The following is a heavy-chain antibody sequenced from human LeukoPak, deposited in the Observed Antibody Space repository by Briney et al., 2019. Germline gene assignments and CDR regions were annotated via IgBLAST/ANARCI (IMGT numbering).Heavy chain of an antibody. J-gene: IGHJ3*02. Sequence: SETLSLTCTVSGGSISSSSYYWGWIRQPPGKGLEWIGRIYYSGSTYYNPSLKSRVTISVDTIKNQISLKLSSVTAADTAVYYCARRGLGYCSSTSCPDAFDIWGQGTMVTVSS. CDR3: ARRGLGYCSSTSCPDAFDI. CDR2: IYYSGST. V-gene: IGHV4-39*01. D-gene: IGHD2-2*01. CDR1: GGSISSSSYY.